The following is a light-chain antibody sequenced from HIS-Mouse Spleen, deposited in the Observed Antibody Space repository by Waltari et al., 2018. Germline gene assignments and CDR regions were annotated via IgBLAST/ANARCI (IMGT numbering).Light chain of an antibody. CDR3: SSYAGSNNLV. J-gene: IGLJ2*01. Sequence: QSALTQPPSASGSPGQSVTISCTGTSRAVGGYNYVSCYQQPPGKAPNLMIYEVSKRPSGVPDRFSGSKSGNTASLTVSGLQAEDEADYYCSSYAGSNNLVFGGGTKLTVL. V-gene: IGLV2-8*01. CDR2: EVS. CDR1: SRAVGGYNY.